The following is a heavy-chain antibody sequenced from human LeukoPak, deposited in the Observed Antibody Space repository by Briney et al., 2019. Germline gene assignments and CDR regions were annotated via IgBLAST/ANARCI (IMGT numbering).Heavy chain of an antibody. Sequence: GESLKISCKGSGYSFTRYWIGWVRQMPGKGLEWMGIIYPGDSDTRYSPSFQGQVTISADKSISTAYLQWSSLKASDTAMYYCARHEGYCISSSCSDTFDIWGQGTMVTVSS. CDR2: IYPGDSDT. D-gene: IGHD2-2*01. CDR3: ARHEGYCISSSCSDTFDI. CDR1: GYSFTRYW. J-gene: IGHJ3*02. V-gene: IGHV5-51*01.